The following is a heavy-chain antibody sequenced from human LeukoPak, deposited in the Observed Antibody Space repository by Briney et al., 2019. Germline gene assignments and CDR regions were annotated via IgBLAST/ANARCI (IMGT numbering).Heavy chain of an antibody. D-gene: IGHD6-19*01. CDR3: ARDPSNTSGWKTWFDP. Sequence: VASVKVSCKASGYTFTSYDINWVRQATGQGLEWMGWMNPNSGNTGYAQKFRGRVTMTRNTSISTAYMELSSLRSDDTAVYYCARDPSNTSGWKTWFDPWGQGTLVTVSS. CDR1: GYTFTSYD. J-gene: IGHJ5*02. CDR2: MNPNSGNT. V-gene: IGHV1-8*01.